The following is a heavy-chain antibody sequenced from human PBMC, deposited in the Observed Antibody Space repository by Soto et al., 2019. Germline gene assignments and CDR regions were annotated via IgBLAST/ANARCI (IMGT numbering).Heavy chain of an antibody. J-gene: IGHJ4*02. CDR1: GGSFSGYY. D-gene: IGHD5-18*01. CDR3: ARGGDSYGSDFDY. V-gene: IGHV4-34*01. Sequence: SETLSLTCAVYGGSFSGYYWSWIRQPPGKGLEWIGEINHSGSTNYNPSLKSRVTISVDTSKNQFSLKLSSVTAADTAVYYCARGGDSYGSDFDYWGKGTLVTVSS. CDR2: INHSGST.